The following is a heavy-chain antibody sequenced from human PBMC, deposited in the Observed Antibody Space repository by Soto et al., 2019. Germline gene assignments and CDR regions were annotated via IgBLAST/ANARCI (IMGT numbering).Heavy chain of an antibody. Sequence: HPGGSLRLSCAASGFTFSSYGMHWVRQAPGKGLEWVAVISYDGSNKYYADSVKGRFTISRDNSKNTLYLQMNSLRAEDTAVYYCAKDRDYYDSSGMPGYWGQGTLVTVSS. CDR2: ISYDGSNK. CDR3: AKDRDYYDSSGMPGY. J-gene: IGHJ4*02. D-gene: IGHD3-22*01. CDR1: GFTFSSYG. V-gene: IGHV3-30*18.